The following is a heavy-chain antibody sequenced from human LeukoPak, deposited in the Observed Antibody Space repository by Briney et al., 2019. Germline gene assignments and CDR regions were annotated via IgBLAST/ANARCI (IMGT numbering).Heavy chain of an antibody. D-gene: IGHD5-12*01. CDR3: ARDSTSYGGYVDP. V-gene: IGHV3-21*01. CDR1: GFTFSSYS. J-gene: IGHJ5*02. Sequence: GGSLRVSCAASGFTFSSYSMNWVRQAPGNGLEWVSSISSSSSYIYYAGSVKGRFTISRDNAKNSLYLQMNSLRAEDTAVYYCARDSTSYGGYVDPWGQGTLVTVSS. CDR2: ISSSSSYI.